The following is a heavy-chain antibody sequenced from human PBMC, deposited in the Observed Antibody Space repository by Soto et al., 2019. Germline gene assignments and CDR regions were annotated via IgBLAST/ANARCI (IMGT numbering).Heavy chain of an antibody. J-gene: IGHJ4*02. CDR1: GGSFSGYY. V-gene: IGHV4-34*01. D-gene: IGHD1-7*01. CDR3: ARGRGELRNDQDD. CDR2: INHSGST. Sequence: SETLSLTCAVYGGSFSGYYWSWIRQPPGKGLEWIGEINHSGSTNYNPSLKSRVTISVDTSKNQFSLKLSSVTAADTAVYYCARGRGELRNDQDDWGQGTLVTVSS.